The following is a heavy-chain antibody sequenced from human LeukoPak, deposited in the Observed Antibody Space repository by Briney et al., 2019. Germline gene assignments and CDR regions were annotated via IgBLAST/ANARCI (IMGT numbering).Heavy chain of an antibody. Sequence: PGGSLRLSCAASGFTFSSYGMHWVRQAPGKGLEWVAVIWYDGSNKYYAVSVKSRFTISRDNSKNTLYLQMNSLRAEDTAVYYCARDPTMVRGVMNYFDYWGQGTLVTVSS. V-gene: IGHV3-33*01. CDR2: IWYDGSNK. CDR3: ARDPTMVRGVMNYFDY. D-gene: IGHD3-10*01. CDR1: GFTFSSYG. J-gene: IGHJ4*02.